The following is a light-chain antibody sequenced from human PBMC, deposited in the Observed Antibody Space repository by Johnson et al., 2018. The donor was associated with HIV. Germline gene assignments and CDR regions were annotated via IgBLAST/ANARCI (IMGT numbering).Light chain of an antibody. CDR1: ISNIESYF. J-gene: IGLJ1*01. Sequence: QSVLTQPPSVSAAPGQRVNISCSGNISNIESYFVSWYQQLPGAAPTLLIYEDNKRPSGIPDRFSGSKSGTSATLGITGLPTGDEADYYCGPWDSSLSAGWVFGTGTKVTVL. CDR2: EDN. V-gene: IGLV1-51*02. CDR3: GPWDSSLSAGWV.